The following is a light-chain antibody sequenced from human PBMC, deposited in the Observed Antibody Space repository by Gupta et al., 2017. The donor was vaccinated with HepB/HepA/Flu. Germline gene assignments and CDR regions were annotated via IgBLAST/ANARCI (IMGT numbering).Light chain of an antibody. Sequence: VLPQPSGPLSLSHGERATLSCRASQSVGSNYLAWYQQKPGQAPRLLIHGASDRATGIAGRVGGSWDVTDITLTISSQEPEYFEVYICQQYDSSPYMFGQGTKLEIK. CDR2: GAS. CDR1: QSVGSNY. J-gene: IGKJ2*01. CDR3: QQYDSSPYM. V-gene: IGKV3-20*01.